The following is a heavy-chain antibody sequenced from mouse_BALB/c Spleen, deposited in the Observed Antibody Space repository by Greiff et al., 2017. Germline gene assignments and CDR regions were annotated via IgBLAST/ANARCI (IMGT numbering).Heavy chain of an antibody. V-gene: IGHV2-9*02. CDR2: IWAGGST. CDR1: GFSLTSYG. D-gene: IGHD1-1*01. CDR3: ARDAPLRSYAMDY. Sequence: VQVVESGPGLVAPSQSLSITCTVSGFSLTSYGVHWVRQPPGKGLEWLGVIWAGGSTNYNSALMSRLSISKDNSKSQVFLKMNSLQTDDTAMYYCARDAPLRSYAMDYWGQGTSVTVSS. J-gene: IGHJ4*01.